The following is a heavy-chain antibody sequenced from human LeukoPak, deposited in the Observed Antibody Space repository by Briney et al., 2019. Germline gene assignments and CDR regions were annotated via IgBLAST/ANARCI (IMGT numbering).Heavy chain of an antibody. D-gene: IGHD3-9*01. J-gene: IGHJ4*02. Sequence: PGGSLRLSCAASGFTFSSYWMHWVRQAPGKGLAWVSRINSDGSSTSYADSVKGRFTISRDNAKNTLYLQMNSLRAEDTAVYYCARGILTGVNYWGQGTLVTVSS. V-gene: IGHV3-74*01. CDR3: ARGILTGVNY. CDR2: INSDGSST. CDR1: GFTFSSYW.